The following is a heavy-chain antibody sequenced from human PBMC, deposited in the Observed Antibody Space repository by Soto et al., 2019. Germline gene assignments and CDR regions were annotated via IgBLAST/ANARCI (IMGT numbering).Heavy chain of an antibody. CDR1: GFTFSSYA. D-gene: IGHD6-19*01. V-gene: IGHV3-23*01. CDR2: TSGSGGST. CDR3: ARVPRVAVAGTWSWFDP. Sequence: PGGSLRLSCAASGFTFSSYAMSWVRQAPGKGLEWVSGTSGSGGSTYYADSVKGRFTISRDNSKNTLYLQMNSLRAEDTAVYYCARVPRVAVAGTWSWFDPWGQGTLVTVSS. J-gene: IGHJ5*02.